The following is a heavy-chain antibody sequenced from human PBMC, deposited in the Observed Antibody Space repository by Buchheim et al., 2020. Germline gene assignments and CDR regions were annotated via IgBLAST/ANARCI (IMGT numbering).Heavy chain of an antibody. D-gene: IGHD5-18*01. J-gene: IGHJ4*02. Sequence: QVQLQESGPGLVKPSQTLSLTCTVSGDSISSGDYYWSWIRQPPGKGLEWIGYIYFSGSTYYNPSLKSRVIILLDTSKNPFSLELSSVTAADTAVYYCARARRSGIQLWFFDFWGQGTL. CDR3: ARARRSGIQLWFFDF. CDR1: GDSISSGDYY. CDR2: IYFSGST. V-gene: IGHV4-30-4*01.